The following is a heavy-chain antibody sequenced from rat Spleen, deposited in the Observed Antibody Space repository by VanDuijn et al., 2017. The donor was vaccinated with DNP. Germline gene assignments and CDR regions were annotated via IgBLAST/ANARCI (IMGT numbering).Heavy chain of an antibody. J-gene: IGHJ2*01. CDR2: LSVNGGST. CDR1: GFTFSYYG. D-gene: IGHD1-4*01. CDR3: TTLRGPPFDY. V-gene: IGHV5-20*01. Sequence: EVQLVESGGGLVQPGRSLKLSCAASGFTFSYYGMAWVRQTPKKGLEWVAALSVNGGSTYYRDSVKGRFTVSRDNAKSTLYLQMDSLRSEDTATYYCTTLRGPPFDYWGQGVMVTVSS.